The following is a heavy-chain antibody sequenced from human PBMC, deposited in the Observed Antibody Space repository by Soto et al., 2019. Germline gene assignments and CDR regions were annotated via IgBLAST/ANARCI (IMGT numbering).Heavy chain of an antibody. J-gene: IGHJ5*02. CDR2: INSDASHT. D-gene: IGHD2-2*01. Sequence: EVQLVESGGVLVQPGGSLRLSCAASGFTFSTYWMLWIRQVPGKGLEWVSRINSDASHTHSADSVKGRFTISRDNAENTLHLEMNSLRAEDTAVYYCVRDGHCMTTSCYWNWFDPWGQGTLVTVSS. V-gene: IGHV3-74*01. CDR1: GFTFSTYW. CDR3: VRDGHCMTTSCYWNWFDP.